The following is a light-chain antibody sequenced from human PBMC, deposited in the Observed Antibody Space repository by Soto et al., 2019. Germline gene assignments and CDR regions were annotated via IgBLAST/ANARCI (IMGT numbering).Light chain of an antibody. CDR3: SSYTSSSTLVV. CDR1: XXXXCGYNY. V-gene: IGLV2-14*01. J-gene: IGLJ2*01. Sequence: QSVLTQPASVSGSPGQSITISXTGXXXXXCGYNYVSWYQQHPGKAPKLMIYEVSNRPSGVSNRFSGSKSGNTASLTISGLQAEDEADYYCSSYTSSSTLVVFGGGTKLTVL. CDR2: EVS.